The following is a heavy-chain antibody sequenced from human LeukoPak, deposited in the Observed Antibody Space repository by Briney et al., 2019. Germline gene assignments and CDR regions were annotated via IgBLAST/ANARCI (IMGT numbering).Heavy chain of an antibody. CDR3: ARERGSFGAFDI. V-gene: IGHV3-30*03. Sequence: GGSLRLSCAASGFTFSSYGMHWVRQAPGKGLEWVAVISYDGSNKYYADSVKGRFTISRDNSKNTLYLQMNSLRAEDTAVYYCARERGSFGAFDIWGQGTMVTVSS. CDR1: GFTFSSYG. J-gene: IGHJ3*02. D-gene: IGHD3-10*01. CDR2: ISYDGSNK.